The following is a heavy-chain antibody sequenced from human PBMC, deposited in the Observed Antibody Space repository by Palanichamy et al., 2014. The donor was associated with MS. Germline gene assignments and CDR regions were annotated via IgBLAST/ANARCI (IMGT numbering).Heavy chain of an antibody. CDR3: ARARILFDYDTTGYYTNWFDP. J-gene: IGHJ5*02. Sequence: QLQLQESGSGLVKPSQTLSLTCAVSGDSVGSDGFSWTWIRQPPGQGLEWIGYVSHSGSPYYTPSTYYNPSLESRVVISIDRSKNQFFLRLSSVTAADTAIYYCARARILFDYDTTGYYTNWFDPWGQGTLVTVSS. D-gene: IGHD3/OR15-3a*01. V-gene: IGHV4-30-2*01. CDR2: VSHSGSPYYTPST. CDR1: GDSVGSDGFS.